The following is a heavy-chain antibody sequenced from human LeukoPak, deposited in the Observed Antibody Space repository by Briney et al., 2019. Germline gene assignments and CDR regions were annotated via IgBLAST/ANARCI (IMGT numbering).Heavy chain of an antibody. V-gene: IGHV3-21*01. D-gene: IGHD4-11*01. Sequence: PGGSLRLSCTASGFSFSTYAMNWVRQAPGKGLEWVSSISSSSDYIYYADSVKGRFTISRDNAKNSLYLHMNNLRAEDTAVYYCARDHVVTTSGMHYYFDYWGQGTVVTVSS. J-gene: IGHJ4*02. CDR2: ISSSSDYI. CDR1: GFSFSTYA. CDR3: ARDHVVTTSGMHYYFDY.